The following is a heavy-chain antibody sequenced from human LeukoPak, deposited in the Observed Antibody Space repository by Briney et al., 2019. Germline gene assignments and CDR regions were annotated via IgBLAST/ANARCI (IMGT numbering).Heavy chain of an antibody. V-gene: IGHV4-4*07. Sequence: PSETLSLTCTVSGGSISSYYWSWIRQPAGKGLEWIGRIYTSGSTNYNPSLKSRVTMSVDTSKNQFSLKLSSVTAADTAVYYCASGGNWRHGGAFDIWGQGTMVTVSS. D-gene: IGHD1-1*01. CDR2: IYTSGST. CDR1: GGSISSYY. CDR3: ASGGNWRHGGAFDI. J-gene: IGHJ3*02.